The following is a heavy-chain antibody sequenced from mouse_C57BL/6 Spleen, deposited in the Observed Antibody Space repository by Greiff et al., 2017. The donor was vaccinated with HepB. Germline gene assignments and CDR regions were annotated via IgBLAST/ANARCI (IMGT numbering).Heavy chain of an antibody. CDR1: GFTFSSYG. CDR2: ISSGGSYT. D-gene: IGHD1-1*02. V-gene: IGHV5-6*01. J-gene: IGHJ3*01. Sequence: EVMLVESGGDLVKPGGSLKLSCAASGFTFSSYGMSWVRQTPDKRLEWVATISSGGSYTYYPDSVKGRFTISRDNAKNTLYRQMSSLKSEDTAMYYCGRNEGVGWFAYWGQGTLVTVSA. CDR3: GRNEGVGWFAY.